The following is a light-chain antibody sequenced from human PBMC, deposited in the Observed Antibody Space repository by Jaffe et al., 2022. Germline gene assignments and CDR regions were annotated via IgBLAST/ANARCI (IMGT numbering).Light chain of an antibody. CDR3: HQYVTLPLT. CDR2: DAS. V-gene: IGKV1-33*01. J-gene: IGKJ4*01. CDR1: QDISTS. Sequence: DVQMTQSPSALSASIGDRVTITCQSSQDISTSLHWFQHRPGKAPRVVIFDASNLETGVPSRFSGSGSGALFTLTISSLQPEDSGTYYCHQYVTLPLTFGGGTTVEIK.